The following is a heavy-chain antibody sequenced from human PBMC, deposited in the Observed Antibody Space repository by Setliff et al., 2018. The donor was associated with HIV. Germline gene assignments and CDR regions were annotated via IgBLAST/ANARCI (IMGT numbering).Heavy chain of an antibody. V-gene: IGHV3-74*03. CDR3: ASVLRYYGSGSYPFGY. CDR2: INSDGTST. J-gene: IGHJ4*02. CDR1: GFTFSPYW. Sequence: HPGGSLRLSCAASGFTFSPYWMHWVRQAPGKGLVWVSRINSDGTSTTYADSVKGRFTISRDNAKNSLYLQMNSLRAEDTAVYYCASVLRYYGSGSYPFGYWGQGTLVTVSS. D-gene: IGHD3-10*01.